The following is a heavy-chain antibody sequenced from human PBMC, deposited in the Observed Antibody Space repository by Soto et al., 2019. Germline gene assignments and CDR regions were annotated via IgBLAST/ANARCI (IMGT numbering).Heavy chain of an antibody. J-gene: IGHJ6*02. V-gene: IGHV3-30-3*01. CDR1: GFTFDTYG. CDR3: ARGNPGNNLYYFDGLDV. D-gene: IGHD1-1*01. CDR2: ISYEGSNK. Sequence: GGSLRLSCAASGFTFDTYGIHWVRQAPGKGLEWVALISYEGSNKYYSDSVKGRFTISRDNSKSTLFLHMNSLRVEDTGVYYCARGNPGNNLYYFDGLDVGGQGTSVTVSS.